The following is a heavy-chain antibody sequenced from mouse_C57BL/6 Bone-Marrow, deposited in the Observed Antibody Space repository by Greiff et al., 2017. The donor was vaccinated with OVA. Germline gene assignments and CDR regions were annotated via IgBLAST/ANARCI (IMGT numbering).Heavy chain of an antibody. CDR1: GYTFTTYP. D-gene: IGHD2-5*01. Sequence: VQLQESGAELVKPGASVKMSCKASGYTFTTYPIEWMQQNHGKSLEWIGNFHPYNDDTKYNEKFKGKATLTVEKSSSTVYLELSRLTSDDSAVYYCARGDSNYFYWDFDDWGTGTTVTVSS. V-gene: IGHV1-47*01. CDR2: FHPYNDDT. J-gene: IGHJ1*03. CDR3: ARGDSNYFYWDFDD.